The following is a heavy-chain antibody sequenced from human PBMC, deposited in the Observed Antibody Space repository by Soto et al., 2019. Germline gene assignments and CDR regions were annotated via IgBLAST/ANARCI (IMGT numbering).Heavy chain of an antibody. V-gene: IGHV1-18*01. D-gene: IGHD3-22*01. CDR3: ARERNYYDSSGYYYGYFDL. Sequence: QVQLVQSGAEVKKPGASVKVSCKASGYTFTSYGISWVRQAPGQGLEWMGWISAYNGNTNYAQKLQGRVTMTTDTSKSTAYMELRSLRSDDTAVYYCARERNYYDSSGYYYGYFDLWGRGTLVTVSS. CDR1: GYTFTSYG. J-gene: IGHJ2*01. CDR2: ISAYNGNT.